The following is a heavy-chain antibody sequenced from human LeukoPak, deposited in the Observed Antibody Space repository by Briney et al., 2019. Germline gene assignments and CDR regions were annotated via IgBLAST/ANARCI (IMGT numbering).Heavy chain of an antibody. CDR3: TRTSTSTAIDY. Sequence: SETLSLTCTVSGGSISNYYWSWIRQPPGKRLEWIGYIYYSGSPNYSPSLKSRVTMSLDTSRNQFSLKLSSVTAADTAVYYCTRTSTSTAIDYWGPGTLVTVSS. V-gene: IGHV4-59*01. D-gene: IGHD4-17*01. CDR1: GGSISNYY. CDR2: IYYSGSP. J-gene: IGHJ4*02.